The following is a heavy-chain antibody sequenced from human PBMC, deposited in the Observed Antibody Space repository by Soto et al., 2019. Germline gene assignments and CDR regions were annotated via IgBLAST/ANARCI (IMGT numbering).Heavy chain of an antibody. CDR3: ATHYGYGSGSYYYYYGMDV. CDR2: IYYSGST. Sequence: SETLSLTCTVSGGSISSSIYYWGWIRQPPGKGLEWIGSIYYSGSTYYNPSLKSRVTISVDSSKNQFSLKLSSVTAADTAVYYCATHYGYGSGSYYYYYGMDVWGQGTTVTVSS. V-gene: IGHV4-39*01. CDR1: GGSISSSIYY. J-gene: IGHJ6*02. D-gene: IGHD3-10*01.